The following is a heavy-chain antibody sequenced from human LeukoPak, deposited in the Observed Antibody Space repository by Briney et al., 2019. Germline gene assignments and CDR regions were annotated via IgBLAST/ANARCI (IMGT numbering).Heavy chain of an antibody. V-gene: IGHV3-15*01. CDR2: IKSNADGGTP. J-gene: IGHJ4*02. D-gene: IGHD2/OR15-2a*01. CDR3: TTFYHEYSPY. CDR1: GFSFMNAW. Sequence: GGSLRLSCAASGFSFMNAWMIWVRQAPGKRLEWVGRIKSNADGGTPDYAAPARGRFTISRDDSKNTLYLQMNSLKTEDTAVYYCTTFYHEYSPYWGRGTLVTVSS.